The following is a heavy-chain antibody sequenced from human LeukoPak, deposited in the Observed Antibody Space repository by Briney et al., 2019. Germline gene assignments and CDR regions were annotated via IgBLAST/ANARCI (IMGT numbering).Heavy chain of an antibody. CDR3: ARGRIFGVVIY. J-gene: IGHJ4*02. CDR2: IKQDGSEI. V-gene: IGHV3-7*01. CDR1: GFTFSSYW. Sequence: GGSLRLSCAASGFTFSSYWMSWVRQAPGKGLQWVANIKQDGSEIYDVDSVKGRFTISRDNAKNSLYLQMNSLRAEDTAVYYCARGRIFGVVIYWGQGTLVTVSS. D-gene: IGHD3-3*02.